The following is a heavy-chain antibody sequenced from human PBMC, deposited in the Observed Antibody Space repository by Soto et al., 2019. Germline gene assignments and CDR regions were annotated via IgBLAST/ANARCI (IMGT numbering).Heavy chain of an antibody. CDR2: IYYSGST. V-gene: IGHV4-31*03. CDR3: ARSIGSSWYTLYYFDY. CDR1: GGSISSGGYY. J-gene: IGHJ4*02. D-gene: IGHD6-13*01. Sequence: SETLSLTCTVSGGSISSGGYYWSWIRQHPGKGLEWIGYIYYSGSTYYNPSLKSRVTISVDTSKNQFSLKLSSVTAADTAVYYCARSIGSSWYTLYYFDYWGQGTLVTVSS.